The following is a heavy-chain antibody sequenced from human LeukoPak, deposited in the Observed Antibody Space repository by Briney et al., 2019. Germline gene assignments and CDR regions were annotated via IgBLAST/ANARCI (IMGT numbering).Heavy chain of an antibody. D-gene: IGHD1-26*01. CDR2: ISAHSGNT. V-gene: IGHV1-18*01. CDR3: ASGPGSGSYFDFDY. CDR1: GYTLTSYG. Sequence: ASVKVSCKASGYTLTSYGISWVRQAPGQGLEWMGWISAHSGNTNYAQNLQGRVTMTIDTSTRTAYMELRSLRSDDTAVYYCASGPGSGSYFDFDYWGQGTLVTVSS. J-gene: IGHJ4*02.